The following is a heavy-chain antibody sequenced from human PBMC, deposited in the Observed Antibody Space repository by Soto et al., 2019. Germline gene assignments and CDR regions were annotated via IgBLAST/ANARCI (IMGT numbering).Heavy chain of an antibody. J-gene: IGHJ5*01. Sequence: SETLSPPCSVSCASTFCHYWTWIRPPAGEGLQWIRRIYSTGSTNYNPSLKSRVTISVDTSKNQFSLKLTSVTAQETAVYYCARGPSRFGYVGWFDSWGQGTLVTVSS. CDR2: IYSTGST. CDR3: ARGPSRFGYVGWFDS. D-gene: IGHD3-22*01. CDR1: CASTFCHY. V-gene: IGHV4-4*07.